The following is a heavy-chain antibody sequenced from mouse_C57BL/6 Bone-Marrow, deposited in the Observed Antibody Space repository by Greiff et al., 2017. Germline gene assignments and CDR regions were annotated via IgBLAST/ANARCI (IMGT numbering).Heavy chain of an antibody. J-gene: IGHJ3*01. CDR1: GYTFTRYD. Sequence: VQLQQPGPELVKPGASVKLSCKASGYTFTRYDINWVKQRPGQGLEWIGWIYPSDDSTKYNEKFKGKATLTVDTSSSTAYMELHSLTSEDSAVYFCARDLLYAYWGQGTLVTVSA. V-gene: IGHV1-85*01. CDR3: ARDLLYAY. D-gene: IGHD2-1*01. CDR2: IYPSDDST.